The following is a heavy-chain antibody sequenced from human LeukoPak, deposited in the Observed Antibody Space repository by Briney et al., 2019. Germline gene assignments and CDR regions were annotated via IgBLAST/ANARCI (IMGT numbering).Heavy chain of an antibody. V-gene: IGHV1-2*06. Sequence: ASVKVSCKASGYTFTGYYMHWVRQAPGQGLEWMGLINPNSGGTNYAQKFQGRVTMTRDTSISTAYTELSRLRSDATAEYYCGRDPGPIARSRFDPWGQGTLVTVSS. CDR3: GRDPGPIARSRFDP. D-gene: IGHD6-6*01. CDR2: INPNSGGT. CDR1: GYTFTGYY. J-gene: IGHJ5*02.